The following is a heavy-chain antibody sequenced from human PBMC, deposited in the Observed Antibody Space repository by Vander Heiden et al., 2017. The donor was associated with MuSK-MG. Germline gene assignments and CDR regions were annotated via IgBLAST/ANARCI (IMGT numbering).Heavy chain of an antibody. V-gene: IGHV4-39*01. D-gene: IGHD3-3*02. CDR1: GGSISSSSYY. CDR2: IYYSGST. Sequence: QLQLQESGPGLVKPSETLSLACPVSGGSISSSSYYWGWIRQPPGKGLEWIGSIYYSGSTYYNPALKSRVTISVDTSKNQFSLKLRSVTAADTAVYYCAGNEGGIRGAFDIWGQVTMVTVSS. CDR3: AGNEGGIRGAFDI. J-gene: IGHJ3*02.